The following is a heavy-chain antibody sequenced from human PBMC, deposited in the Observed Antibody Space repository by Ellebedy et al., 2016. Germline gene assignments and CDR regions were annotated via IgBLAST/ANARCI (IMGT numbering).Heavy chain of an antibody. CDR3: ARALEFGEYRWFDP. CDR1: GGSISSSNW. V-gene: IGHV4-4*02. J-gene: IGHJ5*02. D-gene: IGHD3-10*01. Sequence: SETLSLTXAVSGGSISSSNWWSWVRQPPGKGLEWIGEIYHSGSTNYNPSLKSRVTISVDKSKNQFSLKLSSVTAADTAVYYCARALEFGEYRWFDPWGQGTLVTVSS. CDR2: IYHSGST.